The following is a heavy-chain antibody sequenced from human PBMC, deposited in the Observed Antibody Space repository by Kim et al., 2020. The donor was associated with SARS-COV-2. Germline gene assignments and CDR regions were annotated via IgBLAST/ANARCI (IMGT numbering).Heavy chain of an antibody. V-gene: IGHV3-7*01. D-gene: IGHD3-10*01. Sequence: YVDSVKGRFTISRDNAKISLYLQMDNLRAEDTAVYYCARDRGVGEVPWGYWGQGTLVTVTS. J-gene: IGHJ4*02. CDR3: ARDRGVGEVPWGY.